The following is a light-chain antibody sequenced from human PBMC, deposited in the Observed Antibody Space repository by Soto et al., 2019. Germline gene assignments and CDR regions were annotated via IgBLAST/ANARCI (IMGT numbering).Light chain of an antibody. CDR2: AAS. CDR1: QSINSY. V-gene: IGKV1-39*01. J-gene: IGKJ4*01. Sequence: DIQMTQSPSSLSASVGDRVTITCRASQSINSYLNWYQQKPGKAPKLLIYAASSLQSGVPSRFSGSGSGTDFTLTISSLQPEDFATYYCHQSYRTPLTFGGGTKLEIK. CDR3: HQSYRTPLT.